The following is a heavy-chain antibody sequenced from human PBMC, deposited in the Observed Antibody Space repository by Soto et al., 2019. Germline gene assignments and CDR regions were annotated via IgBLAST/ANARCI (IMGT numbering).Heavy chain of an antibody. V-gene: IGHV3-33*01. CDR2: TWYDGSNK. J-gene: IGHJ4*02. Sequence: QVQLVESGGGVVQPGRSLRLSCAASGFTFSSYGMHWVRQAPGKGLEWVAVTWYDGSNKYYADSVQGRFTISRDNPKNTLYLQMNSLRAEDTAVYYCAREGGYCSGGNCYSNTGYFDYWGQGTLVTVSS. D-gene: IGHD2-15*01. CDR3: AREGGYCSGGNCYSNTGYFDY. CDR1: GFTFSSYG.